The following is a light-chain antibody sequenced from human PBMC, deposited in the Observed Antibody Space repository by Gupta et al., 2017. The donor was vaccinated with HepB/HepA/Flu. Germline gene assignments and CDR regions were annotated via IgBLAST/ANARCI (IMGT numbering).Light chain of an antibody. Sequence: GDRVTITCRASQDINKYLAWYQVKPGKVPKLLMFGTSAVQSGVPSRFSGSGSGTEFTLTISSLQPEDVAIYYCQKDDNAPSTFGQGTRLDIK. J-gene: IGKJ5*01. CDR3: QKDDNAPST. CDR1: QDINKY. V-gene: IGKV1-27*01. CDR2: GTS.